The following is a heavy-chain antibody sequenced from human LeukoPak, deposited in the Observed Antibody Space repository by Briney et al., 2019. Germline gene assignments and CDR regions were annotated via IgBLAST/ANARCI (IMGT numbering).Heavy chain of an antibody. CDR3: AKAFLYGSGTYPYYFDY. CDR2: ISYDGSNK. D-gene: IGHD3-10*01. V-gene: IGHV3-30-3*01. CDR1: GFTFSSYA. J-gene: IGHJ4*02. Sequence: GGSLRLSCAASGFTFSSYAMHWVRQAPGKGLEWVAVISYDGSNKYYADSVKGRFTISRDNSKNTLYLQMNSLRAEDAAVYYCAKAFLYGSGTYPYYFDYWGQGTLVTVSS.